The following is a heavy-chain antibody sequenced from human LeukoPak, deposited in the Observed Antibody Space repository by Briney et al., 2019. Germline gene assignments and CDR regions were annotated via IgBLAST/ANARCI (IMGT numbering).Heavy chain of an antibody. D-gene: IGHD6-13*01. V-gene: IGHV4-59*12. CDR3: TRDNSISRFYS. CDR1: DGSIREYY. CDR2: IHSSGST. Sequence: PSETLSLTCTVSDGSIREYYWSWIRQSPGKGLEWIGYIHSSGSTVYNPSLQSRVTISLDTSKNQFSLKLNSVTAADTAVYYCTRDNSISRFYSWGRGTLVTVSS. J-gene: IGHJ5*02.